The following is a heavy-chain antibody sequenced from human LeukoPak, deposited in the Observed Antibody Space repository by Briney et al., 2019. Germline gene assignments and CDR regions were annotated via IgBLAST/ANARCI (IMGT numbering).Heavy chain of an antibody. CDR1: KFTFSNYG. Sequence: TGRSLRLSCTASKFTFSNYGMQWVRQAPGKGLEWVAVVSSDGGTKYYADSVKGRFTISRDNSKNTLYLQMNSLRAEDTAVYYCAKDRSGYDSSWGYWGQGTLVTVSS. V-gene: IGHV3-30*18. D-gene: IGHD5-12*01. CDR3: AKDRSGYDSSWGY. J-gene: IGHJ4*02. CDR2: VSSDGGTK.